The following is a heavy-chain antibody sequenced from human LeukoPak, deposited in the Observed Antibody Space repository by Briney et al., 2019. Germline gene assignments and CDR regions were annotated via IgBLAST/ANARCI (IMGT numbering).Heavy chain of an antibody. J-gene: IGHJ4*02. V-gene: IGHV4-59*01. D-gene: IGHD1-1*01. CDR3: ARAGRPYDGLDY. CDR1: GGSISSYY. Sequence: SETLSFTCTVSGGSISSYYWSWIRQPPGKGLEWIGYIYYSGSTNYNPSLKSRVTISVDTSKNQFSLKLSSVTAADTAVYYCARAGRPYDGLDYWGQGTLVTVSS. CDR2: IYYSGST.